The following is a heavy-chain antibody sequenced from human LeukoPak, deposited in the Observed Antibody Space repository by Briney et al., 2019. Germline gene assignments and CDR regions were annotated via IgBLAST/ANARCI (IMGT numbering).Heavy chain of an antibody. D-gene: IGHD4-23*01. CDR3: ARALRGNLGPYYYGMDV. Sequence: GGSLRLSCAASGFTFSSYGMHWVRQAPGKGLEWVAVIWYDGSNKYYADSVKGRFTISRDNSKNTPYLQMNSLRAEDTAVYYCARALRGNLGPYYYGMDVWGQGTTVTVSS. J-gene: IGHJ6*02. CDR2: IWYDGSNK. CDR1: GFTFSSYG. V-gene: IGHV3-33*01.